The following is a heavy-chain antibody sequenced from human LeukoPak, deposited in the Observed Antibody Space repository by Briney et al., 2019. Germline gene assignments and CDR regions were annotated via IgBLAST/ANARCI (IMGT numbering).Heavy chain of an antibody. V-gene: IGHV3-7*01. J-gene: IGHJ5*02. CDR2: IKQDGSEK. CDR3: AREGRIVVVPAASSSYNWFDP. D-gene: IGHD2-2*01. Sequence: GGSLRLSCAASGFTFSSYWMSWVRQAPGKGLEWVANIKQDGSEKYYVDSVKGRFTISRDNAKNSLYLQMNSLRVEDTAVYYCAREGRIVVVPAASSSYNWFDPWGQGTLVTVSS. CDR1: GFTFSSYW.